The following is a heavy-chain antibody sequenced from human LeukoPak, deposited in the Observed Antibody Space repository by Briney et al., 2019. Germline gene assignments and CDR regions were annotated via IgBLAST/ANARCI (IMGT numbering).Heavy chain of an antibody. D-gene: IGHD6-19*01. CDR3: AKGTESQTSIAVAGTDFDY. CDR2: ISGDGGST. CDR1: GFTLDDYA. Sequence: GGSLRLSCAASGFTLDDYAMHWVRQAPGKGLEWVSLISGDGGSTYYADSVKGRFTISRDNSKNSLYLQMNSLRTEDTALYYCAKGTESQTSIAVAGTDFDYWGQGTLVTVSS. V-gene: IGHV3-43*02. J-gene: IGHJ4*02.